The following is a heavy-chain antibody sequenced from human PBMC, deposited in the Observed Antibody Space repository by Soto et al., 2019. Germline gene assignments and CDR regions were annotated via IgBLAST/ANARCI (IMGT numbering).Heavy chain of an antibody. V-gene: IGHV3-21*01. J-gene: IGHJ4*02. CDR1: GFTFSSYS. D-gene: IGHD3-22*01. CDR2: ISSSSYI. Sequence: GSLRLSCAASGFTFSSYSMNWVRQAPGKGLEWVSFISSSSYIYYADSVKGRFTISRDNAQNSLYLQMNSLRAEDTAVYYCARDPRPSYESSGYYVSAYWGQGTLVTVSS. CDR3: ARDPRPSYESSGYYVSAY.